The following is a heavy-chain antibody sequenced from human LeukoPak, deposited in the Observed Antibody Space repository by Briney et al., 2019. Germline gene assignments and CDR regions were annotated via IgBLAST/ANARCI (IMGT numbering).Heavy chain of an antibody. J-gene: IGHJ6*03. V-gene: IGHV4-4*07. CDR1: GDSMSDSY. Sequence: RASETLSLTCTVSGDSMSDSYWSWIRQPAGKGLEWIGRIYASGSTNYNPSLKSRVTLSVDTSSNQFSLTLSSVTAADTAVYHCARDIRSHNGPGGYYYYMDVWGKGTTVTVSS. CDR3: ARDIRSHNGPGGYYYYMDV. D-gene: IGHD2-8*01. CDR2: IYASGST.